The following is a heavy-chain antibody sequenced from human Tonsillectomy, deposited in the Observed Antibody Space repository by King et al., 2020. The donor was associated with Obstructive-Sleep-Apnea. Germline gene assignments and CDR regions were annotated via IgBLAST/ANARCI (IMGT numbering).Heavy chain of an antibody. CDR2: INHSGSS. J-gene: IGHJ4*02. D-gene: IGHD6-19*01. CDR3: ARSSSGCPFDY. Sequence: VQLQQWGAGLFKPSETLSLTCAVYGGSFSGYYWSWIRQPPGKGLEWIGEINHSGSSNYNPSLKSRVTISVDTSKNQFSLRLRSVTAADTAVYYCARSSSGCPFDYWGQGTLVTVSS. CDR1: GGSFSGYY. V-gene: IGHV4-34*01.